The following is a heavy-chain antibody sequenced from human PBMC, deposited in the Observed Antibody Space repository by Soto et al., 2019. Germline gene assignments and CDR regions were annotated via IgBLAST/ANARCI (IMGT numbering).Heavy chain of an antibody. V-gene: IGHV4-39*02. Sequence: PSETLSLTCAVSGSSISSSSFYWGWIRQPPGKGLEWIGSFYYSESTYYNPSLKSRVIISVDTSKNQFSLKLSSVTAADTAVYYCARERPDGARLDPWGQGTLVTVSS. CDR3: ARERPDGARLDP. CDR2: FYYSEST. CDR1: GSSISSSSFY. D-gene: IGHD6-6*01. J-gene: IGHJ5*02.